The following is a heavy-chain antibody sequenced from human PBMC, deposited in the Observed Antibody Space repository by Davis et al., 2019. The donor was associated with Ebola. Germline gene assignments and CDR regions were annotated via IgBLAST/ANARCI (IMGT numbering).Heavy chain of an antibody. Sequence: GESLKISCAVSGFTLSNYAMSWVRQAPGKGLEWVSAISGSGGSTNYADSVKGRFTISRDNSKNTLYLQMNSLRAEDTALYYCAKKKEYCSGATCYGQDAVDNFFDTWGQGTLVTVSS. J-gene: IGHJ5*02. CDR1: GFTLSNYA. CDR3: AKKKEYCSGATCYGQDAVDNFFDT. CDR2: ISGSGGST. D-gene: IGHD2-15*01. V-gene: IGHV3-23*01.